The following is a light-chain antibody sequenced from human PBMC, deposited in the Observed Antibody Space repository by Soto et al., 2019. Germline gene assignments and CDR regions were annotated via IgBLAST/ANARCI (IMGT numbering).Light chain of an antibody. CDR3: SSYTSIITYV. CDR2: EVS. V-gene: IGLV2-14*01. J-gene: IGLJ1*01. CDR1: SSDVGGYNY. Sequence: QSVLTQPASVSGSPGQSITISCTGTSSDVGGYNYVSWYQHHPGKAPKLIIYEVSNRPSGVSNRFSGSKSGNTASLTISGLQAEDETDYYCSSYTSIITYVFGTGTKVTVL.